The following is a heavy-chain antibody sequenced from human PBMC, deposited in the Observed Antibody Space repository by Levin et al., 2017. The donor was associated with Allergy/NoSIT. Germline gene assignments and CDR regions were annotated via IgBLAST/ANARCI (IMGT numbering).Heavy chain of an antibody. Sequence: GGSLRLSCAASGFTFSNAWMSWVRQAPGKGLEWVGRLKSKTDGGTTDYAAPVKGRFTISRDDLKNTWYMQMNSLKTEDTAVYYCTTDQYYSYSSVSYWSRYFQHWGQGTLVTVSS. CDR3: TTDQYYSYSSVSYWSRYFQH. J-gene: IGHJ1*01. D-gene: IGHD3-22*01. CDR1: GFTFSNAW. V-gene: IGHV3-15*01. CDR2: LKSKTDGGTT.